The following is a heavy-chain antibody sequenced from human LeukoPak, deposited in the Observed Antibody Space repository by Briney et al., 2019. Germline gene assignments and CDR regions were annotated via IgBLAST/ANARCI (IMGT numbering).Heavy chain of an antibody. CDR3: ASSPAAGQFDY. D-gene: IGHD6-13*01. V-gene: IGHV4-59*02. CDR2: IYYSGST. Sequence: PSETLSLTCVVSGGSVSGYYWGWIRQPPGKGLEWIGYIYYSGSTNYNPSLKSRVTISVDTSKNQFSLKLSSVTAADTAVYYCASSPAAGQFDYWGQGTLVTVSS. J-gene: IGHJ4*02. CDR1: GGSVSGYY.